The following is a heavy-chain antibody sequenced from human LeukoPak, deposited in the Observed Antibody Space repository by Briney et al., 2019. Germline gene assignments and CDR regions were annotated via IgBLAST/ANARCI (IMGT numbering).Heavy chain of an antibody. J-gene: IGHJ5*02. CDR2: IFYSGST. V-gene: IGHV4-34*12. D-gene: IGHD6-13*01. Sequence: SETLSLTCAVYGGSFSGYYWSWIRQPPGKGLEWIGSIFYSGSTYYNPSLKSRVTISVDTSKNQFSLKLSSVTAADTAVYYCARPGGSSWPPGINWFDPWGQGTLVTVSS. CDR3: ARPGGSSWPPGINWFDP. CDR1: GGSFSGYY.